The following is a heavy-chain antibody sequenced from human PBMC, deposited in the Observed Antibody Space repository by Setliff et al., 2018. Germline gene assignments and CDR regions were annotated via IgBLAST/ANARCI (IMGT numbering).Heavy chain of an antibody. CDR3: ARTCSGSGCYAGLES. V-gene: IGHV3-33*08. CDR2: IWHDGGNK. J-gene: IGHJ4*02. CDR1: GFTFSNYR. Sequence: PGESLKISCAASGFTFSNYRMHWVRQAPGKGLEWVAVIWHDGGNKYHADSVKGRFTISRDNSKNTLYLQMNSLRPADTAVYYCARTCSGSGCYAGLESWGQGTPVTVSS. D-gene: IGHD2-15*01.